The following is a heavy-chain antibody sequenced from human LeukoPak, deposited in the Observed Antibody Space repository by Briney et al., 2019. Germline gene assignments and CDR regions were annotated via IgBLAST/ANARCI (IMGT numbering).Heavy chain of an antibody. D-gene: IGHD2-15*01. Sequence: TSETLSLTCTVSGDSISSSNCYWGWIRQPPGKGLEWIGSIYFSGSTYYNPSLKSRVTISVDTSKNQFSLKLSSVTAADTAVYYCASTLRYCSGGSCYHDAFDIWGQGTMVTASS. CDR1: GDSISSSNCY. J-gene: IGHJ3*02. CDR3: ASTLRYCSGGSCYHDAFDI. V-gene: IGHV4-39*01. CDR2: IYFSGST.